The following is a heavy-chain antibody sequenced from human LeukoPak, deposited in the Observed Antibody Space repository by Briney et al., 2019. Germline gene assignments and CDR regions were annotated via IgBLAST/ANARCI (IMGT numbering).Heavy chain of an antibody. J-gene: IGHJ4*02. CDR3: AKEGHSYGYYY. CDR1: GFTFSSYG. Sequence: QPGRSLRLSCAASGFTFSSYGMHWVRQAPGQGLEWVAVISYDGSNKYYADSVKGRFTISRDNSKNTLYLQMNSLRAEDAAVYYCAKEGHSYGYYYWGQGTLVTVSS. D-gene: IGHD5-18*01. V-gene: IGHV3-30*18. CDR2: ISYDGSNK.